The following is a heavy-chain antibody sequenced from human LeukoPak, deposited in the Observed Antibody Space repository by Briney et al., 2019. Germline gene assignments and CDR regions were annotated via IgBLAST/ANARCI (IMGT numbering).Heavy chain of an antibody. CDR1: GFTVSSNY. CDR2: IYSGGST. J-gene: IGHJ3*02. CDR3: AKFCIAMAFDI. V-gene: IGHV3-53*05. D-gene: IGHD5-18*01. Sequence: PGGSLRLSCAASGFTVSSNYMSWVRQAPGKGLEWVSVIYSGGSTYYADSVKGRFTISRDNSKNTLYLQMNSLRAEDTAVYYCAKFCIAMAFDIWGQGTMVTVSS.